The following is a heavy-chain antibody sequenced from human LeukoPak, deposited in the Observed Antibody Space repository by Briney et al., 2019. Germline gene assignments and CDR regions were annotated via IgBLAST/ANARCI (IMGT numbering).Heavy chain of an antibody. J-gene: IGHJ4*02. V-gene: IGHV3-53*01. Sequence: GGSLRLSCAASGFTVSSTYMSWVRQTPGKGLEWVSVIYSGGKVYYIDSVKGRFTISRDTSKSTLYLQMNSLRAEDTAVYFCAGRHCSDGGCYFAGADPFDYWGQGTLVTVSS. CDR1: GFTVSSTY. D-gene: IGHD2-15*01. CDR3: AGRHCSDGGCYFAGADPFDY. CDR2: IYSGGKV.